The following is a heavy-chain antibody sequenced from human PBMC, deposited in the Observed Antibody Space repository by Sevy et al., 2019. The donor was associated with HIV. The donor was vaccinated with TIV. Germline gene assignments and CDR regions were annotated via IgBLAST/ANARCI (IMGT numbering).Heavy chain of an antibody. D-gene: IGHD3-22*01. CDR3: AREIYFHENSGFYYFDS. CDR1: VASVSSGKYY. J-gene: IGHJ4*02. V-gene: IGHV4-61*01. CDR2: VSYSGRT. Sequence: SETLSLTCNVSVASVSSGKYYWTWIRQPPGKDLEWIGHVSYSGRTNYNPSLKSRVTISEDTSKNQFSLSLNSVTAADTATYYCAREIYFHENSGFYYFDSWGLGILVTVSS.